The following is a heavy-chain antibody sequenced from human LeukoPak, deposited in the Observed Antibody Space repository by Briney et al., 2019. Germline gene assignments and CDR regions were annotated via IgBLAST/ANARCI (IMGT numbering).Heavy chain of an antibody. Sequence: EASVTVSFTASGYTFTVYYMHWVRQAPGQGLEWMGWINPNSGGTNYEQKFQGRVTMTRDTSISTAYMEMSRLRSDDTAVFYCATWGDSGSYPTHPFDYWGQGTLVTVSS. J-gene: IGHJ4*02. V-gene: IGHV1-2*02. CDR3: ATWGDSGSYPTHPFDY. D-gene: IGHD1-26*01. CDR2: INPNSGGT. CDR1: GYTFTVYY.